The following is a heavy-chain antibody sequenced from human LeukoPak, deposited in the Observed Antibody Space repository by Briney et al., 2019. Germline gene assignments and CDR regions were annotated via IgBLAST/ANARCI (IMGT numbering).Heavy chain of an antibody. J-gene: IGHJ5*02. CDR1: GYTFTSNY. CDR3: ARDNSVRDEAWWFNP. CDR2: ISPSGGST. Sequence: ASVKVSFKAFGYTFTSNYMHWVRQPPGQGPEWRGLISPSGGSTTYAQKFQGRVTLTRDMSTSTDYLEMSGLRSEDTAVYYCARDNSVRDEAWWFNPWGQGTLVTVSS. V-gene: IGHV1-46*01. D-gene: IGHD5-24*01.